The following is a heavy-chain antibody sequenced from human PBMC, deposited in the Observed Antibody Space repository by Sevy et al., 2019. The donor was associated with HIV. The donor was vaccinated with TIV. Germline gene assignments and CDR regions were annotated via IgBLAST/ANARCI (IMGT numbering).Heavy chain of an antibody. CDR2: ISNSGNTV. J-gene: IGHJ6*02. Sequence: GGSLRLSCSASGLTFSDYYMTWIRQAPGKGLECISYISNSGNTVYYADSVKGRFTVSRDNAKKSLYLQLNSLRDEDTAVYYCARDNYCISGDGCYGYGLDVWGLGTTVTVSS. CDR3: ARDNYCISGDGCYGYGLDV. D-gene: IGHD2-2*01. V-gene: IGHV3-11*01. CDR1: GLTFSDYY.